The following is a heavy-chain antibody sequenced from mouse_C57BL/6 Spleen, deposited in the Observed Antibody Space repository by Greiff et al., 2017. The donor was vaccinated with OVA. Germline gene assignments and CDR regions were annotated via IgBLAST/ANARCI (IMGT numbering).Heavy chain of an antibody. CDR3: ASGYGSSFDY. V-gene: IGHV1-9*01. D-gene: IGHD1-1*01. CDR1: GYTFTGYW. J-gene: IGHJ2*01. CDR2: IFPGSGGT. Sequence: QVQLQQSGAELMKPGASVKLSCKATGYTFTGYWIEWVKQRPGHGLEWIGEIFPGSGGTNYNEKFKGKATFTADTSSNTAYMHLSSLTTEDSAIYYCASGYGSSFDYWGQGTTLTVSS.